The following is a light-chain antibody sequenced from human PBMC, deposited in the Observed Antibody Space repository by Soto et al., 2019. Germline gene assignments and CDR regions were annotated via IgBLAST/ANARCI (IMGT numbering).Light chain of an antibody. Sequence: DIQMAQSPSSLSASVGDRVTITCRASQYIDTYLHWYQQKPGKAPKLLIYAASSLQSGVQSRFSGSGSGTDFTLTISSLQAEDVASYFWHHTHSGPQTFGGGTKVEIK. CDR1: QYIDTY. CDR2: AAS. J-gene: IGKJ4*01. V-gene: IGKV1-39*01. CDR3: HHTHSGPQT.